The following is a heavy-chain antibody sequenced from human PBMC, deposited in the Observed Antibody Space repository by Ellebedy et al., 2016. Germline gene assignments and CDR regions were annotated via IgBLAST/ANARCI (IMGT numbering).Heavy chain of an antibody. D-gene: IGHD3-3*01. CDR3: ARDGSEWSRDY. CDR2: IAFSGTAT. CDR1: GFTFNISG. Sequence: GESLKISCGASGFTFNISGMTWVRQAPGKGLEWVATIAFSGTATYYSDSVKGRFIISRDNAKNSLFLQMNSLRVEDTDVYYCARDGSEWSRDYWGQGTLVTVSS. V-gene: IGHV3-21*01. J-gene: IGHJ4*02.